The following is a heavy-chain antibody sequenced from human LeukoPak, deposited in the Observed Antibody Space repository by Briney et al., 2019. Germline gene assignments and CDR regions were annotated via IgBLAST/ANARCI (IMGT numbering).Heavy chain of an antibody. D-gene: IGHD6-13*01. V-gene: IGHV4-34*01. CDR1: GFTFSSYS. J-gene: IGHJ6*02. CDR3: ARGGRYHRQQLRYYYYYGMDV. CDR2: INHSGST. Sequence: GSLRLSCAASGFTFSSYSMNWVRQPPGKGLEWIGEINHSGSTNYNPSLKSRVTISVDTSKNQFSLKLSSVTAADTAVYYCARGGRYHRQQLRYYYYYGMDVWGQGTTVTVSS.